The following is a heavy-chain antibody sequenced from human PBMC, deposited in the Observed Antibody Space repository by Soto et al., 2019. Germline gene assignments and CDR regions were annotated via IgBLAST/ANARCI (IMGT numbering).Heavy chain of an antibody. CDR1: GFTFSSYA. V-gene: IGHV3-23*01. J-gene: IGHJ4*02. CDR3: AKGSGWYPHFDY. Sequence: EVQLLESGGGLVQPGGSLRLSCAASGFTFSSYAMTWVRQAPGKGLEWVSTISGRGGTTSYADSVEGRFAIARDNAKNALYLQMNSLRAEDTAVYYCAKGSGWYPHFDYWGQGTLVTVSS. CDR2: ISGRGGTT. D-gene: IGHD6-19*01.